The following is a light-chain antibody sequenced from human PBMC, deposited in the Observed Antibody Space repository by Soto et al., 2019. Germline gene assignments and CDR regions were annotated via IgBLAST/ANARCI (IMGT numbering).Light chain of an antibody. Sequence: QSALTQPRSVSGSPGQSVTISCTGTSSDVGGYNYVSSYQQHPGKAPKLMIYDVSKRPSGVPDRFSGSKSGNTASLTISGLQAEDEDDYYCCSYAGSYTWVFGGGTQLTVL. J-gene: IGLJ3*02. CDR2: DVS. CDR1: SSDVGGYNY. V-gene: IGLV2-11*01. CDR3: CSYAGSYTWV.